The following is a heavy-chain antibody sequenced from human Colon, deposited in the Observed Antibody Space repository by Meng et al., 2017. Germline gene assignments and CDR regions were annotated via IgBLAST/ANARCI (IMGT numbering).Heavy chain of an antibody. V-gene: IGHV4-61*01. D-gene: IGHD3-10*01. CDR3: ARFYGSGTFEVHDY. Sequence: VPLQESGPGLVRPSETLSLTCTVSGGSVSSASYYWSWIRQPPGKGLEWIGLIHYSGSRNYNPSLKSRVTMSVDTSKNQVSLRLTSVTAADTAVYYCARFYGSGTFEVHDYWGQGTLVTVSS. J-gene: IGHJ4*02. CDR1: GGSVSSASYY. CDR2: IHYSGSR.